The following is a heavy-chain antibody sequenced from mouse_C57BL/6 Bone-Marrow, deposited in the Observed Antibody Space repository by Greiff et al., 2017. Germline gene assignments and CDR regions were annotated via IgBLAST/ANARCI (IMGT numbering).Heavy chain of an antibody. V-gene: IGHV1-42*01. Sequence: EVMLVESGPELVKPGASVKISCKASGYSFTGYYMNWVKQSPEKSLEWIGEINPSTGGTTYNQKFKAKATLTVDKSSSTAYMQLKSLTSEDSAVYYCARSSYDYLYYYAMDYWGQGTSVTVSS. D-gene: IGHD2-4*01. CDR1: GYSFTGYY. CDR2: INPSTGGT. CDR3: ARSSYDYLYYYAMDY. J-gene: IGHJ4*01.